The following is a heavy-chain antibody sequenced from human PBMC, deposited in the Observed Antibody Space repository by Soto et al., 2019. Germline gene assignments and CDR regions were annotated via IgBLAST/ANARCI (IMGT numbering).Heavy chain of an antibody. Sequence: QVQLQQWGAGLLKPSETLSLTCAVYGGSFSGYSWTWIRQPPGTGLEWIGEINHSGSTNYNPSLKSRVTISVETSKNQFSLKLTSVTAADTVVYYCARDKITGLFDYWGQGTLVTVSS. V-gene: IGHV4-34*01. D-gene: IGHD2-8*02. CDR1: GGSFSGYS. CDR2: INHSGST. CDR3: ARDKITGLFDY. J-gene: IGHJ4*02.